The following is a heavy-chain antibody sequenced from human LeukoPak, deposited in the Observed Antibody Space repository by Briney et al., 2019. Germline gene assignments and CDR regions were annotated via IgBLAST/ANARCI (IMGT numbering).Heavy chain of an antibody. CDR2: IYYSGST. CDR1: GGSISSSSYY. CDR3: ARRETMVRGVLDY. D-gene: IGHD3-10*01. J-gene: IGHJ4*02. Sequence: PSETLSLTCTVSGGSISSSSYYWGWIRQPPRKGLEWIGSIYYSGSTYYNPSLKSRVTISVDTSKNQFSLKLSSVTAADTAVYYCARRETMVRGVLDYWGQGTLVTVSS. V-gene: IGHV4-39*01.